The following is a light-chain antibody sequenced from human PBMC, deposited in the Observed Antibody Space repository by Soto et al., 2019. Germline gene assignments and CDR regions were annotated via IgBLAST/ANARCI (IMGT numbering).Light chain of an antibody. Sequence: IVLTQSPSTLSLSPGESATLSCRASQRVXSNFDWCKRKPGQTTRLIIXGESTRGTGIPARFSGSGSGTEFTLTIGSLQSEDFAVYYCQQYNNWPPSTFGQGTRLEIK. CDR1: QRVXSN. J-gene: IGKJ5*01. V-gene: IGKV3-15*01. CDR2: GES. CDR3: QQYNNWPPST.